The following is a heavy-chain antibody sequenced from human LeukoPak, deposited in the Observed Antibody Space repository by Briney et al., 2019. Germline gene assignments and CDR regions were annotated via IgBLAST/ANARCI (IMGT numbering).Heavy chain of an antibody. Sequence: PSETLSLTCTVSGGSISSHYCSWIRQPPGKGLEWIGYIYYSGSTNYNPSLKSRVTISVDTSKNQFSLKLSSVTAADTAVYYCARDQGQLVPSWFDPWGQGTLVTVSS. CDR3: ARDQGQLVPSWFDP. CDR1: GGSISSHY. D-gene: IGHD6-6*01. CDR2: IYYSGST. J-gene: IGHJ5*02. V-gene: IGHV4-59*11.